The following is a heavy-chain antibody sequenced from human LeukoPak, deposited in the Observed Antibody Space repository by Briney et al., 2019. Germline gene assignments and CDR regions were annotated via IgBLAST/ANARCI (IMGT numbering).Heavy chain of an antibody. CDR3: TRHSSKGEAVAGTGDY. CDR1: GFTFSGSA. CDR2: IRSKANSYAT. J-gene: IGHJ4*02. D-gene: IGHD6-19*01. V-gene: IGHV3-73*01. Sequence: GGSLRLSCAASGFTFSGSAMHWVRQASGKGLEWVGRIRSKANSYATAYAASVKGRFTISRDDSKNTAYLQMNSLKTEDTAVYYCTRHSSKGEAVAGTGDYWGQGTLVTVSS.